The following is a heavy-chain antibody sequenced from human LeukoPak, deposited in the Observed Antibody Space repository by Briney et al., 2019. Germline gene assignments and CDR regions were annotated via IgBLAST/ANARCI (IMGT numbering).Heavy chain of an antibody. Sequence: GGSLRLSCAASGFTFNNYLMSWVRQAPGKGLEWVSVIYSGGSTYYADSVKGRFTISRHNSKNTLYLQMNSLRAEDTAVYYCASFDYWGQGTLVTVSS. CDR2: IYSGGST. V-gene: IGHV3-53*01. CDR1: GFTFNNYL. CDR3: ASFDY. J-gene: IGHJ4*02.